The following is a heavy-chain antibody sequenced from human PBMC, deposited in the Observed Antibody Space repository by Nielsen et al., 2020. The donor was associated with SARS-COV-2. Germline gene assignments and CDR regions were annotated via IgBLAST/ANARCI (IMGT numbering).Heavy chain of an antibody. CDR2: ISYDGSNK. J-gene: IGHJ4*02. D-gene: IGHD1-26*01. CDR1: GFTFDDYA. CDR3: ARVDSGSYWGYFDY. Sequence: GESLKISCAASGFTFDDYAMHWVRQAPGKGLEWVAVISYDGSNKYYADSVKGRFTISRDNSKNTLYLQMNSLRAEDTAVYYCARVDSGSYWGYFDYWGQGTLVTVSS. V-gene: IGHV3-30-3*01.